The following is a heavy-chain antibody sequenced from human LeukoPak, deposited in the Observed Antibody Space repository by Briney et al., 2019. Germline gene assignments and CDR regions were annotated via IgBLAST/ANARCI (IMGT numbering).Heavy chain of an antibody. CDR1: GFTFSSYG. CDR2: ISYDGSNK. D-gene: IGHD4-11*01. J-gene: IGHJ4*02. Sequence: GGSLRLSCAASGFTFSSYGMHWVRQAPGKGLEWVAVISYDGSNKYYADSVKGRFTISRDNSKNTLYLQMNSLRAEDTAVYYCAKDGSYDYSNFDYWGQGTLVTVSS. CDR3: AKDGSYDYSNFDY. V-gene: IGHV3-30*18.